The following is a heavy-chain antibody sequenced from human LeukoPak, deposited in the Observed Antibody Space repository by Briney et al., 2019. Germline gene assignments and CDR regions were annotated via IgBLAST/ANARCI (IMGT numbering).Heavy chain of an antibody. CDR3: ARGPYVYTSSATLGSYNWFDR. CDR2: IYPGDSDS. Sequence: GESLKISGKGSGYTFTNYWIGWVRQMPGKGLEWTGLIYPGDSDSSSSTPLQDQVPFSVDKSISTAYLKWSSLKPSDPAMYFCARGPYVYTSSATLGSYNWFDRLRQGSLLSLSS. D-gene: IGHD2-2*02. J-gene: IGHJ5*02. V-gene: IGHV5-51*01. CDR1: GYTFTNYW.